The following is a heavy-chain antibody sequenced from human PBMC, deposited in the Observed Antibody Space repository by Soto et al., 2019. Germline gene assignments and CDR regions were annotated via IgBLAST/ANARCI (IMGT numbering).Heavy chain of an antibody. CDR3: ARGGYDFWSGYYSGLYYYYGMDV. V-gene: IGHV4-34*01. CDR2: ISHSGST. D-gene: IGHD3-3*01. Sequence: SETLSLTCAVYGGSFSGYYWSWIRQPPGKGLEWIGEISHSGSTNYNPSLKSRVTISVDTSKNQFSLKLSSVTAADTAVYYCARGGYDFWSGYYSGLYYYYGMDVWGQGTTVTVSS. J-gene: IGHJ6*02. CDR1: GGSFSGYY.